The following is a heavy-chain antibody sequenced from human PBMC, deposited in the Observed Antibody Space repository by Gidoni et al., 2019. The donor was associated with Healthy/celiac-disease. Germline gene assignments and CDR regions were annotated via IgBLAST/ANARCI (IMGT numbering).Heavy chain of an antibody. V-gene: IGHV3-30*18. CDR2: ISYDGSNK. D-gene: IGHD6-13*01. CDR1: GFTFSSYG. Sequence: QVQLVESGGGVVQPGRSLRLSCAASGFTFSSYGMHWVRQAPGKGLEWVAVISYDGSNKYYADSVKGRFTISRDNSKNTLYLQMNSLRAEDTAVYYCAKDLLRYQEQPVDYWGQGTLVTVSS. CDR3: AKDLLRYQEQPVDY. J-gene: IGHJ4*02.